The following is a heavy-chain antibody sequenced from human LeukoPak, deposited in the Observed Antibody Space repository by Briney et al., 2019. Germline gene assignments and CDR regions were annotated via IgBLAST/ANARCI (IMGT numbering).Heavy chain of an antibody. CDR1: GYGFTGYH. D-gene: IGHD3-22*01. CDR2: INPATGDT. J-gene: IGHJ4*02. V-gene: IGHV1-2*02. Sequence: ASVKVSCEASGYGFTGYHMHWLRQAPGQGFEWMGWINPATGDTFYDRKFQGRVTMTRDTSISTCYMELSRLRSDDTAIYYCARESYYYDTGAYYPDYWGQGTLVTVSS. CDR3: ARESYYYDTGAYYPDY.